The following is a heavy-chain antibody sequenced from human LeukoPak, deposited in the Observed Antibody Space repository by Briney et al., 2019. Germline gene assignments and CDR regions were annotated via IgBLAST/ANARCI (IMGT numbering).Heavy chain of an antibody. V-gene: IGHV3-74*01. CDR2: INTDTRGT. CDR3: ASATGDNDAFDI. J-gene: IGHJ3*02. CDR1: GFTFSDYW. D-gene: IGHD7-27*01. Sequence: PGGSLRLSCAASGFTFSDYWMHWVRQAPGKGLVWVSIINTDTRGTYYADSVKGRFTISRDNAKSALYLQMNSLTAEDTAVYYCASATGDNDAFDIWGQGTMVTVSS.